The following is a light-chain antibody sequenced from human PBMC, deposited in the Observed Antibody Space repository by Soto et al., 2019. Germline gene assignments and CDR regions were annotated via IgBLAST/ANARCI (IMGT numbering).Light chain of an antibody. V-gene: IGKV3-20*01. CDR3: QRSCSAPPYI. CDR2: GAS. Sequence: EVVLTQSPGTLSLSPGERATLSCRASQSLDSTYLAWYQQKPGQSPRLVIYGASRRATGIPDRFSGSGSGTDFSLTIGRLEAEDCGVYYCQRSCSAPPYIFGAGTRLDI. CDR1: QSLDSTY. J-gene: IGKJ2*01.